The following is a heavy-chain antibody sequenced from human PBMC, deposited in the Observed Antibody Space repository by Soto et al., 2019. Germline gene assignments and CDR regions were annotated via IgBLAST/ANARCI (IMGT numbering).Heavy chain of an antibody. CDR1: GYRFTSYG. D-gene: IGHD3-22*01. J-gene: IGHJ6*02. CDR2: ISAYDDNT. V-gene: IGHV1-18*01. CDR3: ARGGYYDSSGSRNYPYYGMNV. Sequence: QAQLVQSGPEVKKPGASVKVSCKASGYRFTSYGISWVRQAPGQGLEWLGWISAYDDNTKYAQTLQGRVSMSTDTSTNTTYIELRSIRSDDTAMYYCARGGYYDSSGSRNYPYYGMNVWGQGTTVTVSS.